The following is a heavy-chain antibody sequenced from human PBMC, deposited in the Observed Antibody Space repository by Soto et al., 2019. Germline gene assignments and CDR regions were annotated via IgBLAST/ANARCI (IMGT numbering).Heavy chain of an antibody. CDR3: ARDLQLWQLGLRADAFDI. CDR2: ISYDGSNK. V-gene: IGHV3-30-3*01. J-gene: IGHJ3*02. CDR1: GFTFSSYA. Sequence: QVQLVESGGGVVQPGRSLRLSCAASGFTFSSYAMHWVRQAPGKGLEWVAVISYDGSNKYYADSVKGRFTISRDNSKNTLYLQMNSLRAEDTAVYYCARDLQLWQLGLRADAFDIWGQGTMVTVSS. D-gene: IGHD5-18*01.